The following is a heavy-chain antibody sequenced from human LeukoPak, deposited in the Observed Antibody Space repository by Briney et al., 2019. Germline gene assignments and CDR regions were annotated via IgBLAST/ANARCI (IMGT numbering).Heavy chain of an antibody. D-gene: IGHD1-26*01. CDR2: IYHSGST. Sequence: SETLSLTCAVSGYSITSGYYWDWIRQPPGKGLEWIGNIYHSGSTYYNPSLKSRVTISIDTSKNHFSLKLRSVTAADTAIYYCARRRRGGNYPDYWGQGTLVTVSS. J-gene: IGHJ4*02. V-gene: IGHV4-38-2*01. CDR1: GYSITSGYY. CDR3: ARRRRGGNYPDY.